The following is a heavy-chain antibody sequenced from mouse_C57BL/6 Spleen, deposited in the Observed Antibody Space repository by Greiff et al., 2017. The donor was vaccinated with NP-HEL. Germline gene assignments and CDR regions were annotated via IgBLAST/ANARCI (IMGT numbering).Heavy chain of an antibody. Sequence: QVQLKQPGAELVRPGSSVKLSCKASGYTFTSYWMHWVKQRPIQGLEWIGNIDPSDSETHYNQKFKDKATLTVDKSSSTAYMQLSSLTSEDSAVYYCARGITTLDYWGQGTTLTVSS. CDR3: ARGITTLDY. V-gene: IGHV1-52*01. CDR1: GYTFTSYW. J-gene: IGHJ2*01. D-gene: IGHD1-1*01. CDR2: IDPSDSET.